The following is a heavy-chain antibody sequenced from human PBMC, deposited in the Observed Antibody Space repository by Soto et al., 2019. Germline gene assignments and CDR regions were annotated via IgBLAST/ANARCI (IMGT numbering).Heavy chain of an antibody. J-gene: IGHJ6*03. D-gene: IGHD3-10*01. CDR2: TYYRSKWNN. CDR1: GNSVSSNSAA. Sequence: SQTLSLTCAISGNSVSSNSAAWSWIRQSPSRGLEWLGRTYYRSKWNNDYAESVKSRITINPDTSKNQFSLHLSSVTPDDTAVYYCARASILIYYGSGSPYYFFYMDVWGKGTTVTVSS. CDR3: ARASILIYYGSGSPYYFFYMDV. V-gene: IGHV6-1*01.